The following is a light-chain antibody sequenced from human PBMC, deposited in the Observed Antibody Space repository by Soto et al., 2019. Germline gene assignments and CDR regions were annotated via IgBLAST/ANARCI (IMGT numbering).Light chain of an antibody. J-gene: IGKJ3*01. CDR2: AAS. CDR1: QGIRND. CDR3: LQGTGA. V-gene: IGKV1-6*01. Sequence: AIPMTQSPSSLSASVGDRVTFTCRASQGIRNDLGWYQQKPGKAPKLLIYAASSLQSGVPSRFSGSGSGTDFTLTISSLQPEDFATYYCLQGTGAFGPGTKVDIK.